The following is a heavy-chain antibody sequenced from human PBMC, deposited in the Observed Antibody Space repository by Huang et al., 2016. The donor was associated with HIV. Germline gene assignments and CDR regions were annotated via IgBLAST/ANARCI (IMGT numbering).Heavy chain of an antibody. D-gene: IGHD3-3*01. CDR2: IEYSGGT. Sequence: QVQLQESGPGLVKPSETLSLTCTVSGGSISTHYWSWIRQPPGKGLEWIGSIEYSGGTNSIPSLKGLVTILLDTSKNQFSLRVNSVTAADTAMYYCARDHHDFWRGYRRMYFFDHWGQGTLVTVSS. V-gene: IGHV4-59*11. CDR3: ARDHHDFWRGYRRMYFFDH. CDR1: GGSISTHY. J-gene: IGHJ4*02.